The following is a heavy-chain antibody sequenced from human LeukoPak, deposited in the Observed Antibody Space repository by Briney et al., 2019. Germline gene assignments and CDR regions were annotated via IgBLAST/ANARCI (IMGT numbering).Heavy chain of an antibody. V-gene: IGHV1-46*01. J-gene: IGHJ4*02. CDR2: INPSGGST. Sequence: GASVKVSCKASGYTFTSYYMHWVRQAPGQGLEWMGIINPSGGSTSYAQKFQGRVTMTRDMSTSTVYMEPSSLRSEDTAVYYCARDGIAARLFDYWGQGTLVTVSS. CDR1: GYTFTSYY. D-gene: IGHD6-6*01. CDR3: ARDGIAARLFDY.